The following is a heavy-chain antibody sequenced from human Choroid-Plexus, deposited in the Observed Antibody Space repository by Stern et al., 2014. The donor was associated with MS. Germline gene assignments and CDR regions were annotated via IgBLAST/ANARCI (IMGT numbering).Heavy chain of an antibody. CDR1: GYTFTNYF. CDR3: ARAQEFSNVVANY. D-gene: IGHD2-8*01. CDR2: INPTTGRT. V-gene: IGHV1-46*03. J-gene: IGHJ4*02. Sequence: QVQLVQSGAEVKKPGASMRISCKASGYTFTNYFIHWGRQAPRQRPEWMGIINPTTGRTSYAQRFQGRVTMTRDTSTNTAYLDLSSLRSEDTAVYFCARAQEFSNVVANYWGQGTLVTVSS.